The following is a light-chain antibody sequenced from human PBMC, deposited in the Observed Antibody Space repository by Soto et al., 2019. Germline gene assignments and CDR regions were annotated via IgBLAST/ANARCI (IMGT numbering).Light chain of an antibody. CDR1: QRVSSNY. CDR2: GTS. J-gene: IGKJ1*01. Sequence: ALPQSPATLSLSAVARATTSCRTSQRVSSNYIAWYQQKPGQAPRLLIYGTSSRAAGIPARFSGGGSGTDFTLTSTSLEPEDFAVYYCQYYGNYPLTFGQGTKVDIK. V-gene: IGKV3-20*01. CDR3: QYYGNYPLT.